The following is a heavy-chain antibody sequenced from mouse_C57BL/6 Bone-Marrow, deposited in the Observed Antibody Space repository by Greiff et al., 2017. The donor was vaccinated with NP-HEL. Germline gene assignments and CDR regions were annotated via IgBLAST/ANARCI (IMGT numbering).Heavy chain of an antibody. J-gene: IGHJ4*01. Sequence: QVHVKQPGAELVKPGASVKLSCKASGYTFTSYWMQWVKQRPGQGLEWIGEIDPSDSYTNSNQKFKGKATLTVDTSSSTAYMQLSSLTSEDSAVYYCASLLLMDYWGQGTSVTVSS. V-gene: IGHV1-50*01. CDR1: GYTFTSYW. CDR3: ASLLLMDY. CDR2: IDPSDSYT. D-gene: IGHD2-10*01.